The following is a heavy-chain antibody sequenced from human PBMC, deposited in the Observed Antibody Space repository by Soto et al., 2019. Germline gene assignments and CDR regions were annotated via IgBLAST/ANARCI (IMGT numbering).Heavy chain of an antibody. CDR2: ISWNSGTI. CDR1: GFTFDDYV. Sequence: EVQLVESGGGLVQPGRSLRLSCAATGFTFDDYVMHWVRQAPGKGLEWVSGISWNSGTIDYADSVKGRFTISRDDAKNSLYLQMDSLRDEDTALYYCVKYRGHPYGMDVWGQGTTVTVFS. V-gene: IGHV3-9*01. J-gene: IGHJ6*02. CDR3: VKYRGHPYGMDV.